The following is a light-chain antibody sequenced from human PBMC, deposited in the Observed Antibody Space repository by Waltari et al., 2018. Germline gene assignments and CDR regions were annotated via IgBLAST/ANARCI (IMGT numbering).Light chain of an antibody. CDR1: QSVSSY. Sequence: EIVFTQSPATLSLSPGERSTLSCRASQSVSSYLAWYQQNPCQAPRLLIYDASNRATGIPARFSGSGSGTDFTLTISSLEPEDFAVYYCQQRSNWPSTFGGGTKVEIK. J-gene: IGKJ4*01. CDR3: QQRSNWPST. CDR2: DAS. V-gene: IGKV3-11*01.